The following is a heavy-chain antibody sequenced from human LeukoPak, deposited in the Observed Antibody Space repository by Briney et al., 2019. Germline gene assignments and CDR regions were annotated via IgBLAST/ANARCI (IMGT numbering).Heavy chain of an antibody. D-gene: IGHD5-24*01. Sequence: GGSLRLSCAASGLTFSSYAMTWVRQAPGKGLEWVSAISRSGGSTNYAGSVKGRFTISRDNSKNTVYLQMNSLRAEDTAVYYCARWGVGWLQFSDAFDIWGQGTMVTVSS. V-gene: IGHV3-23*01. J-gene: IGHJ3*02. CDR3: ARWGVGWLQFSDAFDI. CDR2: ISRSGGST. CDR1: GLTFSSYA.